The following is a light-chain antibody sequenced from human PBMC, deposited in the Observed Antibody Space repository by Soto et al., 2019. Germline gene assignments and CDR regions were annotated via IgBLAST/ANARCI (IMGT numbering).Light chain of an antibody. V-gene: IGKV1-27*01. CDR3: QKYNGAPIT. CDR1: QCIRFH. J-gene: IGKJ5*01. CDR2: AAS. Sequence: DIQLTHSPSSLSASVGDSITITCRASQCIRFHLAWYQQKPGKVPKLLIYAASTLQSGVPSRFSGGGSGTDFTLTISSLQPEDVATYYCQKYNGAPITFGQGTRLEIK.